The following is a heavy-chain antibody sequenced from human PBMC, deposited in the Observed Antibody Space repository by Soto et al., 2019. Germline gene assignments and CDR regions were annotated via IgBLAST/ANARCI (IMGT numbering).Heavy chain of an antibody. V-gene: IGHV3-53*01. J-gene: IGHJ4*02. CDR2: IYSGGTT. CDR1: GFTVSSNY. Sequence: GGSLRLSCAASGFTVSSNYMSWVRQAPGKGLEWVSVIYSGGTTYYADSVKGRFTISRDNSKNTLYLQMSSLRAEDTAVYYCASLVGATYFDYWGQGTLVTVSS. CDR3: ASLVGATYFDY. D-gene: IGHD1-26*01.